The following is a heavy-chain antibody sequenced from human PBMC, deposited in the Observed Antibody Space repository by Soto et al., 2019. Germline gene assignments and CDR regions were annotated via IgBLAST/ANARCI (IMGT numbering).Heavy chain of an antibody. Sequence: QAQLEQSGAEVRKPGASVKVSCKASGYMFTGYIMHWARQAPGQGLEWVGWINPNSGATNYAQKFQDRVTMTGDVSVSTAYLELRRLRSDDTAIYYCAREVTMIRGARVYGMDVWGQGTTVTVSS. CDR2: INPNSGAT. D-gene: IGHD3-10*01. V-gene: IGHV1-2*02. CDR3: AREVTMIRGARVYGMDV. CDR1: GYMFTGYI. J-gene: IGHJ6*02.